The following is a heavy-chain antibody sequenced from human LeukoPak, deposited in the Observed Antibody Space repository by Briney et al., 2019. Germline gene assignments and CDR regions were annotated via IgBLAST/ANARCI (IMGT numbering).Heavy chain of an antibody. CDR1: GGSISSYY. CDR2: IYYSGST. CDR3: ARHVAVGAFDI. Sequence: SETLSLTCTVSGGSISSYYWSWIRQPPGKGLEWIGYIYYSGSTNYNPSLKSRVTISVDTSKNQFSLKLSSVTAADTAVYYCARHVAVGAFDIWGQGTMVTVSS. V-gene: IGHV4-59*08. D-gene: IGHD2-21*01. J-gene: IGHJ3*02.